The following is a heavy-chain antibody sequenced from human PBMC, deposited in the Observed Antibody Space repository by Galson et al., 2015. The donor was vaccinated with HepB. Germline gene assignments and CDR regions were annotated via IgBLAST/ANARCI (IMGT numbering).Heavy chain of an antibody. CDR1: GAIFSSYT. D-gene: IGHD2-21*01. CDR3: ARVLPSGGPLFITPNHHGMDV. V-gene: IGHV1-69*02. J-gene: IGHJ6*02. Sequence: SVKVSCKASGAIFSSYTITWVRQAPGQGLEWMGRITPILGIVNYAQSFQGRVTITADKSTNTAYMELSSLRSEDTALYYCARVLPSGGPLFITPNHHGMDVWGQGTAVTVSS. CDR2: ITPILGIV.